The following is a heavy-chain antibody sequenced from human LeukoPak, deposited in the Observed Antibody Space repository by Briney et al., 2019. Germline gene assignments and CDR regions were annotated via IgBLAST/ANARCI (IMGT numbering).Heavy chain of an antibody. CDR2: IYISGST. V-gene: IGHV4-4*07. CDR3: AREIPDGPLEH. Sequence: KASETLSLTCNVSSGSMSFHYWSWIRQPAGKGLEWIGRIYISGSTNYNPSLKSRVSMSIESSKKQFSLKLSSMTAADTAVYFCAREIPDGPLEHWGQGTLVIVSS. CDR1: SGSMSFHY. D-gene: IGHD1-14*01. J-gene: IGHJ1*01.